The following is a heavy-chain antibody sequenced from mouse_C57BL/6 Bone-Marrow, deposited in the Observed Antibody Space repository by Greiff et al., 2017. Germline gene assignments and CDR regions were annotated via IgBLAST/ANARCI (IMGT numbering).Heavy chain of an antibody. V-gene: IGHV5-4*01. Sequence: DVQLQESGGGLVKPGGSLKLSCAASGFTFSSYAMSWVRQTPEKRLEWVATISDGGSYTYYPDNVKGRFTISRDNAKNNLYLQMSHLKSEDTAMYYCARDITTVEVGGTGTTVTVSS. CDR2: ISDGGSYT. D-gene: IGHD1-1*01. CDR3: ARDITTVEV. J-gene: IGHJ1*03. CDR1: GFTFSSYA.